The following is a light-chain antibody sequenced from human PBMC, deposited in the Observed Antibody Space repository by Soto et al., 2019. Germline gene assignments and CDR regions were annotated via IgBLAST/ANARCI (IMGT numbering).Light chain of an antibody. CDR1: QSVSSY. Sequence: EIVLTQSPATLSLSPGERATLSCRASQSVSSYLAWYQQKPGQAPRLLIYDASNRATGIPARFSVSGSGTDFTLTISSLEPEAFAVYYCQQRSKWPTFGPGTKVDIK. CDR2: DAS. CDR3: QQRSKWPT. J-gene: IGKJ3*01. V-gene: IGKV3-11*01.